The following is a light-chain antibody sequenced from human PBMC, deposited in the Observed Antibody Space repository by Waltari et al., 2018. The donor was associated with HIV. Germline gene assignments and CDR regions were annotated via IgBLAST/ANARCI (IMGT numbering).Light chain of an antibody. CDR1: SNVVGAYDY. CDR3: SSYVDNYNVF. Sequence: HSPLTPPPSASGSPGQSATPSCIGTSNVVGAYDYFSWYQQHPGRAPKLLIYEVTKRPSGVSDRFSGSKSGNTASLTVSGLQAEDDGHYYCSSYVDNYNVFFGGGTKLTVL. J-gene: IGLJ2*01. CDR2: EVT. V-gene: IGLV2-8*01.